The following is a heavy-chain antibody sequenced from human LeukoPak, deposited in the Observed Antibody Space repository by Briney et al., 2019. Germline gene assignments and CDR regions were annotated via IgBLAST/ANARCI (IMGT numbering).Heavy chain of an antibody. Sequence: TGGSLRLSCAASGFTFSSYSMNWVRQAPGKGLEWVSSISSSSSYIYYADSVKGRFTISRDNAKNSLYLQMNSLRAEDTAVYYCARERVFNWNYWFDYWGQGTLVTASS. CDR1: GFTFSSYS. CDR2: ISSSSSYI. D-gene: IGHD1-7*01. CDR3: ARERVFNWNYWFDY. J-gene: IGHJ4*02. V-gene: IGHV3-21*01.